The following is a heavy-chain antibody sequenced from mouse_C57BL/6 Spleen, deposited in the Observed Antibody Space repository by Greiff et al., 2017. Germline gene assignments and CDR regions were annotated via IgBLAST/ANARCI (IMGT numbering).Heavy chain of an antibody. CDR1: GYAFSSYW. D-gene: IGHD2-12*01. CDR3: ARGLSRRYFDY. V-gene: IGHV1-80*01. CDR2: IYPGDGDT. J-gene: IGHJ2*01. Sequence: VQLQQSGAELVKPGASVKISCKASGYAFSSYWMNWVKQRPGKGLEWIGQIYPGDGDTNYNGKFKGKATLTADKSSSTAYMQLSSLTSEDSDVYFCARGLSRRYFDYWGKGTTLTVSS.